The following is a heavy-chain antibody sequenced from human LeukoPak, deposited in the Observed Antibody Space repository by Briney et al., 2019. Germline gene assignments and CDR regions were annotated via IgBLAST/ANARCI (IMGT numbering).Heavy chain of an antibody. V-gene: IGHV4-34*01. D-gene: IGHD4-23*01. CDR3: ARGKSTVVTKYFDY. J-gene: IGHJ4*02. CDR2: INHSGST. Sequence: PSETLSLTSAVYGGSFSGYYWSWIRQPPGKGLEWIGEINHSGSTNYNPSLKSRVTISVDTSKNQFSLKLSSVTAADTAVYYCARGKSTVVTKYFDYWGQGTLVTVSS. CDR1: GGSFSGYY.